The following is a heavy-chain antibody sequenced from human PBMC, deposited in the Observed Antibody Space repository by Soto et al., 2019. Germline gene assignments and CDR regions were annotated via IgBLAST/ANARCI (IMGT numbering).Heavy chain of an antibody. CDR2: INAGNGNT. CDR3: ATTVGYYYGMDV. V-gene: IGHV1-3*01. D-gene: IGHD4-17*01. Sequence: ASVKVSCKASGYTFTSYAMHWVRQAPGQRLEWMGWINAGNGNTKYSQKFQGRVTITRDTSASTAYMELSSLRSEGTVVYYCATTVGYYYGMDVWGQGTTVTVPS. CDR1: GYTFTSYA. J-gene: IGHJ6*01.